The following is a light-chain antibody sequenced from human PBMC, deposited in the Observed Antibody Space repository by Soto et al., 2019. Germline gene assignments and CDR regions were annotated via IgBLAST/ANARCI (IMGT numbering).Light chain of an antibody. Sequence: DRVMTQSPVTLSVSPGERATLSCRASESVTNNLAWYQQKRGQAPRLLISGASTRAAGVPARFSGSGFGTEFTLTNSSLQSEDFAVYYCQQYNNWPRTFGQGTKLEI. V-gene: IGKV3-15*01. CDR1: ESVTNN. CDR2: GAS. CDR3: QQYNNWPRT. J-gene: IGKJ2*01.